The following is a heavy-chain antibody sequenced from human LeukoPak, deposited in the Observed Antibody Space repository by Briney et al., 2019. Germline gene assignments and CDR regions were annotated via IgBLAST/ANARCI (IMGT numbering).Heavy chain of an antibody. CDR2: ISSSGTTI. V-gene: IGHV3-11*01. CDR3: ARDHTSGRYCSSTSCYTGRIYYYGMDV. J-gene: IGHJ6*02. D-gene: IGHD2-2*02. Sequence: GGSLRLSCVASGFTFSSYWMSWIRQAPGKGLEWVSYISSSGTTIYYADSVKGRFTISRDNAKNSLYLQMNSLGAEDTAVYYCARDHTSGRYCSSTSCYTGRIYYYGMDVWGQGTTVTVSS. CDR1: GFTFSSYW.